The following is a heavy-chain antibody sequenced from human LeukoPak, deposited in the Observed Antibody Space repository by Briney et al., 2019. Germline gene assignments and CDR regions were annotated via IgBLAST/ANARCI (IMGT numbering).Heavy chain of an antibody. CDR3: AKEIYSRSGYYFDY. Sequence: PGGSLRLSCAASGFTFSSYAMSWVRQAPGRGLEWVSAITGGGGTTYYADSVKGRFTISRDNSKNTLYLQMISLRAEDTAVYYCAKEIYSRSGYYFDYWGQGTLVPVSS. CDR1: GFTFSSYA. D-gene: IGHD3-3*01. J-gene: IGHJ4*02. CDR2: ITGGGGTT. V-gene: IGHV3-23*01.